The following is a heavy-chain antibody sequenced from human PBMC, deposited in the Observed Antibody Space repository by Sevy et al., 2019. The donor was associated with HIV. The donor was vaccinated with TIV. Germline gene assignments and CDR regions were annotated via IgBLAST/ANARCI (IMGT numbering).Heavy chain of an antibody. V-gene: IGHV4-4*07. CDR3: ARDLGGGGYSYGYYFDY. D-gene: IGHD5-18*01. CDR2: IYTSGST. CDR1: GGSISSYY. Sequence: SETLSLTCTVSGGSISSYYWSWIRQPAGKGLEWIGRIYTSGSTNYNPSLKSRVTMSVDTSKNQFSLKLISVTAADTAVYYCARDLGGGGYSYGYYFDYWGQGTLVTVSS. J-gene: IGHJ4*02.